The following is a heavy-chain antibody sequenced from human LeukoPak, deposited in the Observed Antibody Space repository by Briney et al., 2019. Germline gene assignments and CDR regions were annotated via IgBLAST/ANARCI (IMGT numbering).Heavy chain of an antibody. CDR3: AREGFCSSTSCYGDAFDI. J-gene: IGHJ3*02. D-gene: IGHD2-2*01. CDR1: GGSISSHY. V-gene: IGHV4-59*11. CDR2: IYYSGST. Sequence: SETLSLTCTVSGGSISSHYWSWIRQPPGKGLEWIGYIYYSGSTNYNPSLKSRVTISVDTSKNQFSLKLSSVTAADTAVYYCAREGFCSSTSCYGDAFDIWSQGTMVTVSS.